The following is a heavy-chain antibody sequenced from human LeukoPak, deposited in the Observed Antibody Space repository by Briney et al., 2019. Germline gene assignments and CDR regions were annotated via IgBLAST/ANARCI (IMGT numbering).Heavy chain of an antibody. D-gene: IGHD3-22*01. Sequence: ASVKVSCKASGGTFSSYAISWVRQAPGQGLEWMGIINPSGDSTSSAQTLQGRVTMTRDMSTSTVYMALSSLRTEDTAVYYCARGRHSYESSDYYYEGDAFDIWGQGTMVTVSS. V-gene: IGHV1-46*01. J-gene: IGHJ3*02. CDR1: GGTFSSYA. CDR2: INPSGDST. CDR3: ARGRHSYESSDYYYEGDAFDI.